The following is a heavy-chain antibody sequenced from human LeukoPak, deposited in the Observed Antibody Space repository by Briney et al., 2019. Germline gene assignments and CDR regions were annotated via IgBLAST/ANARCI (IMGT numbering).Heavy chain of an antibody. CDR3: AGDRARIAVAGTGPYNWFDP. Sequence: GGSLRLSCAASGFTFGSYSMNWVRQAPGKGLEWVSYISSSSSTIYYADSVKGRFTISRDNAKNSLYLQMNSLRAEDTAVYYCAGDRARIAVAGTGPYNWFDPWGQGTLVTVSS. V-gene: IGHV3-48*01. J-gene: IGHJ5*02. D-gene: IGHD6-19*01. CDR1: GFTFGSYS. CDR2: ISSSSSTI.